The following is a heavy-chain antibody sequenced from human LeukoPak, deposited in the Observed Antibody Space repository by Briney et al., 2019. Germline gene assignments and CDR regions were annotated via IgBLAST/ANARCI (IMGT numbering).Heavy chain of an antibody. J-gene: IGHJ5*02. V-gene: IGHV4-34*01. CDR1: GFPFSSYW. CDR3: ARDGIYDILTGYYNEDNWFDP. CDR2: INHSGST. D-gene: IGHD3-9*01. Sequence: AGGSLRLSCVASGFPFSSYWMTWVRQAPGKGLEWIGEINHSGSTNYNPSLKSRVTISVDTSKNQFSLKLSSVTAADTAVYYCARDGIYDILTGYYNEDNWFDPWGQGTLVTVSS.